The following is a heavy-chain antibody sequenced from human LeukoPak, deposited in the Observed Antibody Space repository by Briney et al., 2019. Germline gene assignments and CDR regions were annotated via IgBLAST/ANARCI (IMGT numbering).Heavy chain of an antibody. CDR2: ISDSSSYM. J-gene: IGHJ6*04. CDR3: ARGSSGYWSSTSCYAYHYYYYGMDV. Sequence: GGSLTLSCAASGFTFSSYSMNWLRQAPGKGLEWVSSISDSSSYMYYADSVKGRFTISRDNDKHALSLQVHSERAEDTALYYCARGSSGYWSSTSCYAYHYYYYGMDVWGKGTTVTVSS. D-gene: IGHD2-2*01. CDR1: GFTFSSYS. V-gene: IGHV3-21*04.